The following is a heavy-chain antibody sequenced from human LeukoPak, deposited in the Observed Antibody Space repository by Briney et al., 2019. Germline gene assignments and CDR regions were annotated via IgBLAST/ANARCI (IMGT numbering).Heavy chain of an antibody. CDR1: GFTFSSYA. Sequence: GGSLRLSCAASGFTFSSYAMHWVRQAPGKGLEWVTVICGNGSSAYYADSVKGRFTISRDNSKNTLYLQMNSLRAEDTAVYYCAIKWGITMLREIPYYNDAMDIWGQGTTVTVSS. CDR3: AIKWGITMLREIPYYNDAMDI. CDR2: ICGNGSSA. J-gene: IGHJ6*02. D-gene: IGHD3-10*01. V-gene: IGHV3-NL1*01.